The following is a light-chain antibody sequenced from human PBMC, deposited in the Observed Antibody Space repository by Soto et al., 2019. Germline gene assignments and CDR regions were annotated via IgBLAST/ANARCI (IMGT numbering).Light chain of an antibody. CDR2: AAS. CDR1: QGLGTN. V-gene: IGKV3-15*01. CDR3: QQYDSSPRT. J-gene: IGKJ1*01. Sequence: EVVTTQSPATLSVPPGERATLSCRASQGLGTNLAWYQQKPGQAPRLLIYAASTRATGVPGRFSGSGSGTEFTLTISSLQSEDFAVYYCQQYDSSPRTFGQGTKVDIK.